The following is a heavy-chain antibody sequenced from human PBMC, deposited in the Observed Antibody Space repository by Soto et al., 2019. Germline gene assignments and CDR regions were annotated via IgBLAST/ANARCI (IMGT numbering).Heavy chain of an antibody. CDR2: ISCYNGDT. Sequence: ASVKVSCKASGYTFRNHRITWVRQAPGQGLEWMGWISCYNGDTNYAQNFQGRVTMTTDTPTSTAYMELRSLRSDDTAVYYCARDPSNTSGNRIWFDPWGQGTLVTVSS. CDR3: ARDPSNTSGNRIWFDP. V-gene: IGHV1-18*04. D-gene: IGHD1-26*01. CDR1: GYTFRNHR. J-gene: IGHJ5*02.